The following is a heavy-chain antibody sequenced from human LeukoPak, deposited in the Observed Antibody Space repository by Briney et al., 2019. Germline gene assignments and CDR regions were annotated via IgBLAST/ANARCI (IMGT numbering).Heavy chain of an antibody. CDR1: GFTFSNAW. J-gene: IGHJ4*02. D-gene: IGHD2-8*02. Sequence: GGSLRLSCAASGFTFSNAWMTWVRQAPGKGLECVGRVKSKKHGGTTDYAAPVQGRFTISRDDSKNTLYLQMNSLKTEDTGMYYCTRGSRYGTVYFDYWGQGTLVTVSS. V-gene: IGHV3-15*01. CDR2: VKSKKHGGTT. CDR3: TRGSRYGTVYFDY.